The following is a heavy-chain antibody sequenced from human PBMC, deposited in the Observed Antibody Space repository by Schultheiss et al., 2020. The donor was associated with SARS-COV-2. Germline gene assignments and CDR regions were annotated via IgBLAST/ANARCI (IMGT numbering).Heavy chain of an antibody. V-gene: IGHV5-51*01. Sequence: GESLKISCKGSGYSFSNYWVGWVRQMPGKGLEWMGIIWPGDSDTRYSPSFQGQVTISADKSISTAYVQWSSLKASDTAMYYCASSQSYSGSYHLDYWGQGTLVTVSS. D-gene: IGHD1-26*01. J-gene: IGHJ4*02. CDR1: GYSFSNYW. CDR2: IWPGDSDT. CDR3: ASSQSYSGSYHLDY.